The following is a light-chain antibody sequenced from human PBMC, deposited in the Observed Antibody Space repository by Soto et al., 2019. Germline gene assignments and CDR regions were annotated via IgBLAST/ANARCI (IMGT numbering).Light chain of an antibody. J-gene: IGKJ1*01. V-gene: IGKV1-33*01. CDR2: DAS. CDR1: QNINNY. Sequence: DIQMTQSPSSLSASVGDRVTITCQASQNINNYLNGYQQKPGRAPKLLIYDASNLEAGVPSRFRGSGSGTEFTLTISSLQPGDFATYNCQYSEPYPWTSGQGTKVDIK. CDR3: QYSEPYPWT.